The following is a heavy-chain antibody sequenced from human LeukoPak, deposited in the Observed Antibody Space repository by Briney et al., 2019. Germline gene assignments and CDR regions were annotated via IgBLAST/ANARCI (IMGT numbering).Heavy chain of an antibody. D-gene: IGHD2-2*03. Sequence: GGSLRLSCTASGFTFSSYAMSWVRQAPGKGLEWVSAISGSGGSTYYADSVKGRFTISRDNSKNTLYLQMSSLRAEDTAVYYCAKDPLGIVVVPAAAPDDYWGQGTLVTVSS. CDR2: ISGSGGST. CDR3: AKDPLGIVVVPAAAPDDY. V-gene: IGHV3-23*01. CDR1: GFTFSSYA. J-gene: IGHJ4*02.